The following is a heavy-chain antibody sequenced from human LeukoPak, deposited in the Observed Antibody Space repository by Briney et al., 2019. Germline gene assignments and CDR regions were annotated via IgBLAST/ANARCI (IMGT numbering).Heavy chain of an antibody. CDR2: MNPNSGNT. J-gene: IGHJ6*02. Sequence: ASVKVSCKASGGTFSSYAISWVRQAPGQGLEWMGWMNPNSGNTGYAQKFQGRVTMTRNTSISTAYMELSSLRSEDTAVYYCARVRRGYSYGYYYYGMDVWGQGTTVTVSS. CDR3: ARVRRGYSYGYYYYGMDV. V-gene: IGHV1-8*02. CDR1: GGTFSSYA. D-gene: IGHD5-18*01.